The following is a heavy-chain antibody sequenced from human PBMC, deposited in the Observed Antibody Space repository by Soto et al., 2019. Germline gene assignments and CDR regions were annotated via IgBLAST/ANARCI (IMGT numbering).Heavy chain of an antibody. CDR1: GFIFRDYA. J-gene: IGHJ4*02. CDR2: ISGSGDSA. V-gene: IGHV3-23*01. CDR3: GKERRGSGWSVCDF. Sequence: VQLLESGGGLVQPGGSLRLSCAASGFIFRDYAMNRVRQAPGTGLEWVSGISGSGDSARYADSVKGRFTISRDNSRDTLYLHMNSLRVDDTAVYYCGKERRGSGWSVCDFWGQGDLVTVSS. D-gene: IGHD6-19*01.